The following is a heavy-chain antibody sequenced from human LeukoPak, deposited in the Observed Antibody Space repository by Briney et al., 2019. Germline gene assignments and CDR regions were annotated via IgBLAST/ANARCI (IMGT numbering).Heavy chain of an antibody. CDR2: IYTSGST. CDR1: GGSISSGSYY. Sequence: SETLSLTCTVSGGSISSGSYYWSWIRQPAGKGLEWIGRIYTSGSTNYNPSLKSRVTISVDTPKNQFSLKLSSVTAADTAVYYCARSHYDFWSGYRGFDYWGQGTLVTVSS. J-gene: IGHJ4*02. CDR3: ARSHYDFWSGYRGFDY. D-gene: IGHD3-3*01. V-gene: IGHV4-61*02.